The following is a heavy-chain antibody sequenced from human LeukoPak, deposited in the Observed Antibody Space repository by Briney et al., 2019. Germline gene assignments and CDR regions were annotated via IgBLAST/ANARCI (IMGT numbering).Heavy chain of an antibody. Sequence: ASVKVSCKASGYTFSNFGINWVRQAPGQGLEWMGWISPYNGNPKYARNLQGRVTMTTDTSTSTASMEPRSLTSDDTAVYYFARDFQRLYYFDSSGYYEGDYWGQGTLVTVSS. D-gene: IGHD3-22*01. J-gene: IGHJ4*02. CDR1: GYTFSNFG. CDR3: ARDFQRLYYFDSSGYYEGDY. CDR2: ISPYNGNP. V-gene: IGHV1-18*01.